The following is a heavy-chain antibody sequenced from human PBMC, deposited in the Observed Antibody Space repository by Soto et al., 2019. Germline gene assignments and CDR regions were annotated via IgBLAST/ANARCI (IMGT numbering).Heavy chain of an antibody. Sequence: GASVKVSCKASGYTFTNYGFTWVRQAPGQGLEWMGWISPYNGNSAYAQNLQDRVTMTTDTSTSTAYMELRSLRSADTAVYYCARDRVTEAGPFDYWGQGTLVTVSS. CDR2: ISPYNGNS. CDR3: ARDRVTEAGPFDY. V-gene: IGHV1-18*04. J-gene: IGHJ4*02. CDR1: GYTFTNYG. D-gene: IGHD2-21*02.